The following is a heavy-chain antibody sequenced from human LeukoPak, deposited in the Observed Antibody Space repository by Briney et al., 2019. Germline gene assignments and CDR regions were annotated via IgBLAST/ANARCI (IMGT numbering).Heavy chain of an antibody. CDR2: ICYTGRT. V-gene: IGHV4-39*01. J-gene: IGHJ1*01. CDR3: ARRRYYDSTGYLD. CDR1: GGYISSSSYY. D-gene: IGHD3-22*01. Sequence: PSETLSLTCTVSGGYISSSSYYWGWIRQPPGKGLEWIGDICYTGRTYYNSSLKSRLTVSIDTSKNQFSLNLASLTAADTAVYYCARRRYYDSTGYLDWGQGTLITVSS.